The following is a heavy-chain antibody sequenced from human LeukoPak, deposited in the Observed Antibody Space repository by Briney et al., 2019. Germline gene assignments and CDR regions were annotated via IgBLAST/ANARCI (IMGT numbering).Heavy chain of an antibody. D-gene: IGHD3-10*01. Sequence: GGSLRLSCAASGFTFSSYTMHWVRQAPGKGLEWVAVMSSDGNNKYYADSVKGRFTISRDNSKNTLYLDMNSLRAEDTAVYYCAKDRISYTTSPGELSHWGQGTLVIVSS. V-gene: IGHV3-30-3*01. CDR3: AKDRISYTTSPGELSH. J-gene: IGHJ4*02. CDR1: GFTFSSYT. CDR2: MSSDGNNK.